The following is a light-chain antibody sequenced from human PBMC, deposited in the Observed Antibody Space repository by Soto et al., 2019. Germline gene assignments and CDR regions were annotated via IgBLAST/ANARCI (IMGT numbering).Light chain of an antibody. V-gene: IGKV1-5*03. CDR2: KAS. CDR3: QQYNLYWT. Sequence: DIQMTQSPSTLSASVGDRVTITCRASQSVSRWLAWYKQKPGEAPKLLIYKASNLESGVSSRFSGSGSGTEFTLTISSLQPDDFATYYCQQYNLYWTFGQGTKVDIK. CDR1: QSVSRW. J-gene: IGKJ1*01.